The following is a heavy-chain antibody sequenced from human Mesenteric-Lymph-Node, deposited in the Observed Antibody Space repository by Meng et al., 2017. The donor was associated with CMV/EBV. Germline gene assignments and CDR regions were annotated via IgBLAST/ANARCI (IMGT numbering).Heavy chain of an antibody. CDR2: IRTKTKNYAT. V-gene: IGHV3-73*01. D-gene: IGHD3-16*01. CDR3: TRFPEYYDGDVPVDY. Sequence: GESLKISCTASGFTFSGSAMHWVRQASGKGLEWVGRIRTKTKNYATTYVASVKGRFTFSRDDSKNTAYLQMNSLKTEDTAVYYCTRFPEYYDGDVPVDYWGQGTLVTVSS. J-gene: IGHJ4*02. CDR1: GFTFSGSA.